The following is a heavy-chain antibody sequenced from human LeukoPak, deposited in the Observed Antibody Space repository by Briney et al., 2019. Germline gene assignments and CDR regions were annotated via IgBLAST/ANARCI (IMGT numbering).Heavy chain of an antibody. CDR2: ISAYNGNT. V-gene: IGHV1-18*01. D-gene: IGHD3-9*01. Sequence: GASVKVSGKASGYTFTSYGISWVRQAPGQGLEWRGWISAYNGNTNYAQKLQGRVTMTTDTSTSTAYMELRSLRSDDTAVYYCARTGGYYDIPHSPVYYYYYMDVWGKGTTVTVSS. CDR1: GYTFTSYG. CDR3: ARTGGYYDIPHSPVYYYYYMDV. J-gene: IGHJ6*03.